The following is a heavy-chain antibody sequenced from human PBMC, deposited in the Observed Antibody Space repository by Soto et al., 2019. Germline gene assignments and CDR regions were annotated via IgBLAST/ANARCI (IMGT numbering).Heavy chain of an antibody. CDR1: GYTFTSYY. J-gene: IGHJ4*02. V-gene: IGHV1-46*01. CDR3: ARDRGTGTSRPYFDY. CDR2: INPSGGST. D-gene: IGHD1-7*01. Sequence: EASVKVSCKASGYTFTSYYMHWVRQAPGQGLEWMGIINPSGGSTSYAQKFQGRVTMTRDTSTSTVCMELSSLGSEDTAVYYCARDRGTGTSRPYFDYWGQGTLVTVSS.